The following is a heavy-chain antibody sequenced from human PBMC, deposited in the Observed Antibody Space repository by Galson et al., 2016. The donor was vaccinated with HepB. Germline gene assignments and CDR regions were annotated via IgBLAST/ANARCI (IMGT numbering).Heavy chain of an antibody. D-gene: IGHD3-10*01. CDR1: GGSVSISY. CDR2: IYNSGST. CDR3: ARDSGYTTCWFGY. V-gene: IGHV4-59*02. J-gene: IGHJ5*01. Sequence: SETLSLTCNVSGGSVSISYWSWIRQTPGKGLEWIGYIYNSGSTNYNPSLKSRVTISVDTSKNQFSLKLNSVTAADTAVYYCARDSGYTTCWFGYWGQGTLVTVSS.